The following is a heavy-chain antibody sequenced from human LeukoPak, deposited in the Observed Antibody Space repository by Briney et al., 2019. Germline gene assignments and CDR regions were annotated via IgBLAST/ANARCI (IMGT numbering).Heavy chain of an antibody. CDR1: GYTFTGYY. J-gene: IGHJ5*02. V-gene: IGHV1-2*02. D-gene: IGHD3-9*01. CDR2: INPNSGGT. CDR3: ARGHVLRYFDWLENT. Sequence: ASVKVSCKASGYTFTGYYMHWVRQAPGQGLEWMGWINPNSGGTNYAQKFQGRVTMTRDTSISKAYMELSRLRSHDTAVYYCARGHVLRYFDWLENTWGQGSLATVSS.